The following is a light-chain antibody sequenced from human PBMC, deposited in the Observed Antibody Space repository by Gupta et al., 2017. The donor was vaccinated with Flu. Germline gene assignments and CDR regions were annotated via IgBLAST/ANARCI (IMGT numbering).Light chain of an antibody. J-gene: IGKJ1*01. CDR1: QSISSY. V-gene: IGKV1-39*01. Sequence: DIQMTQSPSSLSASVGDRVTITCRASQSISSYLNWYQQKPGKAPKLLIYAASSLQSGVPSRFSDSGSGTDFTLTISSLQPEDFATYYCQQFDSNPSWTFGQGTKVEIK. CDR2: AAS. CDR3: QQFDSNPSWT.